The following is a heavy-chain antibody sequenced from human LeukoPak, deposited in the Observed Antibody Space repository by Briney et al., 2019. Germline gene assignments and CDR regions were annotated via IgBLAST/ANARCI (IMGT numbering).Heavy chain of an antibody. V-gene: IGHV3-48*01. CDR2: ITSSSSTI. CDR1: GFTFDAYA. J-gene: IGHJ4*02. CDR3: AREGIIWGTYRYFDY. Sequence: PGGSLRLPCAASGFTFDAYAMNWVRQAPGKGLEWLSYITSSSSTIYYADSVKGRFTISRDNAKNSLYLQMNSLRAEDTAVYYCAREGIIWGTYRYFDYWGQGTLVTVSS. D-gene: IGHD3-16*02.